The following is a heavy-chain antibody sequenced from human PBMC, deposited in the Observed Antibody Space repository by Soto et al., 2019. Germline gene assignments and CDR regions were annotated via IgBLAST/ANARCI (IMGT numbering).Heavy chain of an antibody. D-gene: IGHD3-9*01. CDR1: GGSISSYY. Sequence: SETLSLTCTVSGGSISSYYWSWIRQPPGKGLEWIGYIYYSGSTNCNPSLKSRVTISVDTSKNQFSLKLSSVTAADTAVYYCARGGYDILTGYFDYWGQGTLVTVSS. CDR3: ARGGYDILTGYFDY. V-gene: IGHV4-59*08. J-gene: IGHJ4*02. CDR2: IYYSGST.